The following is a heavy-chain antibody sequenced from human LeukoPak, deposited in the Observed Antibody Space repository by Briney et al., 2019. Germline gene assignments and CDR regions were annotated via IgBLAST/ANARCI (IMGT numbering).Heavy chain of an antibody. CDR2: INHSGST. Sequence: KPSETLSLTCAVYGGSFSGYYWSWIRQPPGKGLEWIGEINHSGSTIYNPSLKSRITISVDTSKNQFSLKLRSVTAADTAVYYCARVLPGDYVWYFDYWGQGTLVTVSS. V-gene: IGHV4-34*01. D-gene: IGHD3-16*01. CDR1: GGSFSGYY. CDR3: ARVLPGDYVWYFDY. J-gene: IGHJ4*02.